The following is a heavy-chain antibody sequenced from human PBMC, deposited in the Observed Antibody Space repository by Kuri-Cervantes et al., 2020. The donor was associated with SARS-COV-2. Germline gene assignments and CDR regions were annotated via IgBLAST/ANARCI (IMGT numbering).Heavy chain of an antibody. J-gene: IGHJ4*02. CDR1: GGSVSSGSYY. D-gene: IGHD6-13*01. CDR3: ASQIRSSSSFIDY. Sequence: ESLKISCTVSGGSVSSGSYYWSWIRQPPGKGLEWIGYIYYSGSTNYNPSLKSRVTISVDTSKNQFSLKLSSVTAADTAVYYCASQIRSSSSFIDYWGQGTLVTVSP. CDR2: IYYSGST. V-gene: IGHV4-61*01.